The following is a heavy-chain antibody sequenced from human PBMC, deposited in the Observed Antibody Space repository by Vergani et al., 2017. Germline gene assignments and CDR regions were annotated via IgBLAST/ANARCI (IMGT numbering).Heavy chain of an antibody. CDR1: GGSISSYY. Sequence: QVQLQESGPGLVKPSETLSLTCTVSGGSISSYYWSWIRQPPGKGLEWIGYIDYSGSTNYNPSLKSRVTISVDTSKNQFSLKLSSVTAADTAVYYCARRLTTVNDYYYYYMDVWGKGTTVTVSS. CDR2: IDYSGST. V-gene: IGHV4-59*08. CDR3: ARRLTTVNDYYYYYMDV. J-gene: IGHJ6*03. D-gene: IGHD4-17*01.